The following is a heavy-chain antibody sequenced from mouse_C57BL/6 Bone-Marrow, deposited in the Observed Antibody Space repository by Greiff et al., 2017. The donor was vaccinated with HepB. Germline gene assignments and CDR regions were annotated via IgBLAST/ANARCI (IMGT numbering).Heavy chain of an antibody. Sequence: VQLQQPGAELVKPGASVKLSCKASGYTFTSYWMHWVKQRPGRGLEWSGRIDTNSGGTKYNEKFKSKATLTVDKPSSTAYMQLSSLTSEDSAVYYCARACYYGSSPYSMDYWGQGTSVTVSS. J-gene: IGHJ4*01. V-gene: IGHV1-72*01. CDR1: GYTFTSYW. D-gene: IGHD1-1*01. CDR3: ARACYYGSSPYSMDY. CDR2: IDTNSGGT.